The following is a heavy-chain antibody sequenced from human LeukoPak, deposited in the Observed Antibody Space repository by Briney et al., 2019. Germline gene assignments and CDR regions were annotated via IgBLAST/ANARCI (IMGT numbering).Heavy chain of an antibody. V-gene: IGHV1-18*01. CDR3: ATDMVGYCGGEGCYSEAH. CDR1: GYAFTSYG. D-gene: IGHD2-15*01. CDR2: ISAYNGNT. Sequence: ASVKVSCKASGYAFTSYGISWVRHAPGQGLEWMGWISAYNGNTNYAQKLQGRVTMTTDTSTSTAYMELRSLRSDDTAVYYCATDMVGYCGGEGCYSEAHWGQGTLVTVSS. J-gene: IGHJ4*02.